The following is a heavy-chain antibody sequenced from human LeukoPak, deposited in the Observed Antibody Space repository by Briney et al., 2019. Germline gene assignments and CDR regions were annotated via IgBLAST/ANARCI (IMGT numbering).Heavy chain of an antibody. V-gene: IGHV4-59*08. Sequence: SETLSLTCTVSGGSISSYYWSWIRQPPGKGLEWIAYISDIESINYNPSLKSRVTIPLDTSKNQFSLKLSSVTAADTAVYYCAGHHPRNTVDSWGQGTLVTVSS. D-gene: IGHD2-8*02. CDR1: GGSISSYY. J-gene: IGHJ4*02. CDR3: AGHHPRNTVDS. CDR2: ISDIESI.